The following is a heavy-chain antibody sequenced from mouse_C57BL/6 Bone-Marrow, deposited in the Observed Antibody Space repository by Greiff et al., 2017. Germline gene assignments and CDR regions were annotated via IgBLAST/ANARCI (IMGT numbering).Heavy chain of an antibody. CDR1: GISITTGNYR. Sequence: EVQLQESGPGLAKPSQTVFLTCTVTGISITTGNYRWSWLRQFPGNKLEWIGYIYYSGTITYNPSLTSRTTITRDTPKTQYFLEMNSLTAEDTATYYCARDLYYDGYYAMDYWGQGTSVTVSS. J-gene: IGHJ4*01. CDR2: IYYSGTI. CDR3: ARDLYYDGYYAMDY. V-gene: IGHV3-5*01. D-gene: IGHD1-1*01.